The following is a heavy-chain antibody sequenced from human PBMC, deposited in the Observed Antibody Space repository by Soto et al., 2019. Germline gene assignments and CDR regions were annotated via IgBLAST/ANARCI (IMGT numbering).Heavy chain of an antibody. J-gene: IGHJ4*02. CDR3: ARENLLEGYFDY. D-gene: IGHD2-21*01. V-gene: IGHV4-59*01. CDR1: GGSISSYY. Sequence: KPSETLSLTCTVSGGSISSYYWSWIRQPPGKGLEWIGYIYYSGSTNYNPSLKSRVTISVDTSKNQFSLKLSSVTAADTAVYYCARENLLEGYFDYWGQGTLVTVSS. CDR2: IYYSGST.